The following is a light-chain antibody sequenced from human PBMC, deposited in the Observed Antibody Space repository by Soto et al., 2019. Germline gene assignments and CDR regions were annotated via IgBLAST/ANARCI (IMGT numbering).Light chain of an antibody. Sequence: EIGLTQSPGTLSLSPGERATLSCRASQNISSTYVAWYQQKPCQAPRLLIYGASSRATVIPHRFSGSGSGTDFTLTIDRLEPEDFAVYYCQQYGSSPYTVGQGTKLEI. V-gene: IGKV3-20*01. CDR3: QQYGSSPYT. J-gene: IGKJ2*01. CDR1: QNISSTY. CDR2: GAS.